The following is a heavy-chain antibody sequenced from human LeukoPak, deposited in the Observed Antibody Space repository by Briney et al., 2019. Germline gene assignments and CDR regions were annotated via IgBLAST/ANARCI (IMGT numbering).Heavy chain of an antibody. J-gene: IGHJ4*02. CDR2: ISRDGSEK. V-gene: IGHV3-7*01. D-gene: IGHD6-19*01. Sequence: GGSLRLSCTTSGFSFSDYWMNWVRQAPGRGLEWVASISRDGSEKYDVDSVKGRFTISRDNAKNSLYLQMNSLRAEDTAVYYCAIEQWPGGYWGQGTLVTVSS. CDR3: AIEQWPGGY. CDR1: GFSFSDYW.